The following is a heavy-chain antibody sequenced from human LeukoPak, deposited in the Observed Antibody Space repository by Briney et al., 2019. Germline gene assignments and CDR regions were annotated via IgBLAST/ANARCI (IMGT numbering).Heavy chain of an antibody. CDR1: GGSISSSSYY. V-gene: IGHV4-39*07. J-gene: IGHJ3*02. Sequence: SETLSLTCTVSGGSISSSSYYWGWIRQLPGKGLEWIGSIYYSGSTYYNPSLKSRVTISVDTSKNQFSLKLSSVTAADTAVYYCARRRAQMVYAGYAFDIWGQGTMVTVSS. D-gene: IGHD2-8*01. CDR2: IYYSGST. CDR3: ARRRAQMVYAGYAFDI.